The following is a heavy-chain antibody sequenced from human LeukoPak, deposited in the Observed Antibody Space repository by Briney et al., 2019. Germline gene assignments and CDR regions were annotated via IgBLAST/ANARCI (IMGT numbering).Heavy chain of an antibody. CDR2: IWDDRITK. Sequence: GGSLRLSCAASGFTFCSYSMDWVRQAQGKGLEWVAVIWDDRITKFYADSVKGRFAISRDNSKDTLYLEINSLRVEDTAVYYCASLTVTESYWGQGTLVTVSS. CDR1: GFTFCSYS. D-gene: IGHD4-17*01. J-gene: IGHJ4*02. CDR3: ASLTVTESY. V-gene: IGHV3-33*08.